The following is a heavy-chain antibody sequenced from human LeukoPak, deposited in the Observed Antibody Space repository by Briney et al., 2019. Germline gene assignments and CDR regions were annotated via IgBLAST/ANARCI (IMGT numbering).Heavy chain of an antibody. Sequence: GGSLRLSCAASGFTFSSYAMSWVRQAPGQGLEWVSAISGTGGSTYYADSLKGRFTISRDNSKNTLYLQMNSLRAEDTAVYYCAKAGSYYYGSSGYAFDFWGQGTMVTVSS. CDR3: AKAGSYYYGSSGYAFDF. CDR1: GFTFSSYA. CDR2: ISGTGGST. D-gene: IGHD3-22*01. J-gene: IGHJ3*01. V-gene: IGHV3-23*01.